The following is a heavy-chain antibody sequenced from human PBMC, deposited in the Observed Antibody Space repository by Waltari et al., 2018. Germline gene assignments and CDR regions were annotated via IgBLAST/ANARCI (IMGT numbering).Heavy chain of an antibody. CDR2: ISGSGNDT. J-gene: IGHJ4*02. D-gene: IGHD3-16*01. CDR3: AKALGIMGFDC. V-gene: IGHV3-23*01. Sequence: DVQLLESGGGVVQRGGSLSVACTASGIPFSPYAMAWVRQGLGQGLEWGATISGSGNDTYYADSVKGRFTISRDNSKNTVFLQMNMLRVEDTANYYCAKALGIMGFDCWGQGTLVAVAS. CDR1: GIPFSPYA.